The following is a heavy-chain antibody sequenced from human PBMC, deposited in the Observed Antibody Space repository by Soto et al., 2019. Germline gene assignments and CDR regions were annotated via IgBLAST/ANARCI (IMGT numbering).Heavy chain of an antibody. J-gene: IGHJ4*02. V-gene: IGHV3-7*04. CDR2: VNQDASEI. Sequence: EVQLVESGGGLVQPGGSLTLSCTASGFTYSDHWMSWVRQAPWKGLEWVANVNQDASEIYYVDSVKGRFTISRDNARSSLLLQMISLRVEDTAVYYCVRAVVGRSAFWGQGTLVTVSS. D-gene: IGHD2-15*01. CDR3: VRAVVGRSAF. CDR1: GFTYSDHW.